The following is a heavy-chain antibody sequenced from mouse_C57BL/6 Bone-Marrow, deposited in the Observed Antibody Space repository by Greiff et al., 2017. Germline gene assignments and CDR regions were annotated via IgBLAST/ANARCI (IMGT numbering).Heavy chain of an antibody. CDR1: GFTFSSYT. D-gene: IGHD2-3*01. Sequence: EVHLVESGGGLVKPGGSLKLSCAASGFTFSSYTMSWVRQTPEKRLEWVATISGGGGNTYYPDSVKGRFTISRDNAKNTLYLQMSSLRSEDTALYYCARPFYDGYLDYWGQGTTLTVSS. V-gene: IGHV5-9*01. CDR2: ISGGGGNT. CDR3: ARPFYDGYLDY. J-gene: IGHJ2*01.